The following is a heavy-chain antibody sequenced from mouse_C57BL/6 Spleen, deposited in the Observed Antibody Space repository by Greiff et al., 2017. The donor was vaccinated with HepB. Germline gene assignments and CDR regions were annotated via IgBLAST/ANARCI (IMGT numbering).Heavy chain of an antibody. CDR3: TRDSQIWFAY. CDR2: IDPETGGT. V-gene: IGHV1-15*01. J-gene: IGHJ3*01. Sequence: QVQLKESGAELVRPGASVTLSCKASGYTFTDYEMHWVKQTPVHGLEWIGAIDPETGGTAYNQKFKGKAILTADKSSSTAYMELRSLTSEDSAVYYCTRDSQIWFAYWGQGTLVTVSA. CDR1: GYTFTDYE.